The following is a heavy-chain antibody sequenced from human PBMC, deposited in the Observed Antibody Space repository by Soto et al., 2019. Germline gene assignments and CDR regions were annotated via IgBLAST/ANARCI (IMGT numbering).Heavy chain of an antibody. V-gene: IGHV5-51*01. Sequence: ESVKISCKASGYTFTSYWIGWVRQIPGKGLEWMGIIYPSNSETRFSPSFQGQVTLSADKSIFTAYLQWSSLKASDTAMYYCARQGYHYDTYSFGYWGQGTLVTVSS. CDR3: ARQGYHYDTYSFGY. CDR1: GYTFTSYW. D-gene: IGHD3-22*01. CDR2: IYPSNSET. J-gene: IGHJ4*02.